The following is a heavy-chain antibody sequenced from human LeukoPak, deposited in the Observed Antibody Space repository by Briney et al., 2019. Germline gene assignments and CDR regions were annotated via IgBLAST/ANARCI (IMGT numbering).Heavy chain of an antibody. D-gene: IGHD3-10*01. J-gene: IGHJ4*02. CDR1: GYTFTGYY. Sequence: ASVKVSCKASGYTFTGYYMHWVRQAPGQGLEWMGWINPNSGGTNYAQKFQGRVTMTRDTSISTAYMELSSLRSEDTAVYHCAGGNYGSGTSFDNWGQGTLVTVSS. CDR3: AGGNYGSGTSFDN. V-gene: IGHV1-2*02. CDR2: INPNSGGT.